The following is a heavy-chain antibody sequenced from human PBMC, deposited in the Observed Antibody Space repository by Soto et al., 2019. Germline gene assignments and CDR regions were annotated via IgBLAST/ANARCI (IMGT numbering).Heavy chain of an antibody. Sequence: QVQLVQSGAEVKKPGASVKVSCKASGYTFTSYDINWVRKATGQGLEWMGWMNPNSGDTGYAQMFQGRVTMTRNTSISTAYMELSSLRSEDTAVYYCARGSQWFAVTTDWGQGTLVSVSS. CDR3: ARGSQWFAVTTD. D-gene: IGHD4-17*01. V-gene: IGHV1-8*01. J-gene: IGHJ4*02. CDR2: MNPNSGDT. CDR1: GYTFTSYD.